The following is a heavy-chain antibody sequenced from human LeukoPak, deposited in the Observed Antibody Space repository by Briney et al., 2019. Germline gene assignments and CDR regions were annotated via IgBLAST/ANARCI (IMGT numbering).Heavy chain of an antibody. V-gene: IGHV4-61*02. D-gene: IGHD6-13*01. CDR1: GGSISSGSYY. CDR2: IYTNGGT. Sequence: PSETLSLTCTVSGGSISSGSYYWTWIRQPAGKGLEWIGRIYTNGGTNYNPSLKSRVTISVDTSKNQFSLKLSSVTAADTAMYYCARGVRTSTWFHFDYWGQGTLVTVSS. J-gene: IGHJ4*02. CDR3: ARGVRTSTWFHFDY.